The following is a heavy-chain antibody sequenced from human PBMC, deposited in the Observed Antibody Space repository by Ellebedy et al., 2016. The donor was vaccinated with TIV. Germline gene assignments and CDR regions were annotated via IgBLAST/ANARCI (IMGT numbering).Heavy chain of an antibody. D-gene: IGHD5-12*01. CDR2: IYYSGST. CDR1: GGSISSSSYY. V-gene: IGHV4-39*07. CDR3: ARFVRATKAFDI. J-gene: IGHJ3*02. Sequence: MPSETLSLTCTVSGGSISSSSYYWSWIRLPPGKGVEWIGNIYYSGSTYYNPSLQSRVTISVDTSKNQFSLRLNSVTAADTAVYYCARFVRATKAFDIWGQGKMVTVSS.